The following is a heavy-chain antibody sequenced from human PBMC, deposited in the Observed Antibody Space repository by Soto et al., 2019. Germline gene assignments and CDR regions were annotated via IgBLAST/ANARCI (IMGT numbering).Heavy chain of an antibody. CDR1: GATFSNYV. J-gene: IGHJ4*02. V-gene: IGHV1-69*06. D-gene: IGHD1-7*01. CDR2: IIPISGAA. CDR3: ARDMTRTVVPYCGS. Sequence: SVKVSCKASGATFSNYVGNWVRQAPGQGLEWMGRIIPISGAANYAQKVQGRVTITADKSTSTSYMELSSLRSEGTAVYYPARDMTRTVVPYCGSWRQGTLVTVS.